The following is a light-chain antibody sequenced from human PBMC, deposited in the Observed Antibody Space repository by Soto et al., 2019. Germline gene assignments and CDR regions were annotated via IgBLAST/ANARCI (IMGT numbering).Light chain of an antibody. CDR1: TSDVGGYNY. V-gene: IGLV2-14*03. Sequence: QSVLTQPASVSGSPGQSITISCTGTTSDVGGYNYVCWYQVHPGKAPKLIIYDVSVRPSGVSDRFSGSKSGNTASLTVSGLQAEDEAFYFCSSYRSGSTLVFGGGTKLTVL. CDR2: DVS. CDR3: SSYRSGSTLV. J-gene: IGLJ2*01.